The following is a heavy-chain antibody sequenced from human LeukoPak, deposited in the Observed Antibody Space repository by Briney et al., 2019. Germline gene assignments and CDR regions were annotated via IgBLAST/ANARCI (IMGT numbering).Heavy chain of an antibody. Sequence: GASLRPSCAASGFTFSSYAMSWVRQAPGKGLEWVSAISGSGGSTYYADSVKGRFTISRDNSKNTLYLQMNSLRAEDTAVYYCAKDPSDCSSTSCYTVAFDIWGQGTMVTVSS. J-gene: IGHJ3*02. CDR3: AKDPSDCSSTSCYTVAFDI. D-gene: IGHD2-2*02. V-gene: IGHV3-23*01. CDR2: ISGSGGST. CDR1: GFTFSSYA.